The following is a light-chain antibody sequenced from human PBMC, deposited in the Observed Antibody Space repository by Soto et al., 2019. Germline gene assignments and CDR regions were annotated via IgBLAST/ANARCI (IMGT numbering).Light chain of an antibody. J-gene: IGKJ4*01. CDR3: QQYYTTLAPT. V-gene: IGKV4-1*01. Sequence: DIVMTQSRDSLTVSLGERATINCKSSLSVFYSSNNQNYLAWYQHKPGQPPKLLIYWASTRESGVPDRFSVSESGTDFTLTISNLQAEDVAVYYCQQYYTTLAPTFGGGTKVEIK. CDR2: WAS. CDR1: LSVFYSSNNQNY.